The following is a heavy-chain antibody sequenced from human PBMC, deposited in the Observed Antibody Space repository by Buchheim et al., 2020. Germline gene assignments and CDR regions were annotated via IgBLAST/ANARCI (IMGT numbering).Heavy chain of an antibody. CDR3: ARIPYYYYYGLDV. V-gene: IGHV4-4*02. CDR1: GGSISSNYW. D-gene: IGHD2-21*01. Sequence: QVQLQESGPGLVKPSGTLSLTCDVSGGSISSNYWWSWVRQPPGMGLEWIGETYHSGSTNYNPSLKSRVPISVDKSKNQFSLKLTSVTAADTAVYYCARIPYYYYYGLDVWGQGTT. J-gene: IGHJ6*02. CDR2: TYHSGST.